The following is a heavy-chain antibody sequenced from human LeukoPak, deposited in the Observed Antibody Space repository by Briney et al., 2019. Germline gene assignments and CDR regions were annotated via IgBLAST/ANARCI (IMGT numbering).Heavy chain of an antibody. V-gene: IGHV3-74*01. CDR2: INSDGSNT. D-gene: IGHD1-14*01. CDR3: ARLRTFDY. CDR1: GFTFGSSY. Sequence: GGSLRLSCAASGFTFGSSYMHWVRQVPGKGLVWVSRINSDGSNTNYADSVKGRFTISRDNADNSLYLQMNSLRAEDTAVYYCARLRTFDYWGQGTLVTVSS. J-gene: IGHJ4*02.